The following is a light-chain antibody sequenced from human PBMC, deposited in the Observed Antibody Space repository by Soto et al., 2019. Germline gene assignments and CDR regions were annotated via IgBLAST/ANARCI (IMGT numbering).Light chain of an antibody. CDR3: QSFDSSLTGPI. J-gene: IGLJ2*01. CDR1: SSDVGSYNY. CDR2: EVS. Sequence: QSALTQPASVSGSPGQSITISCTGTSSDVGSYNYVSWYQQHPGKAPKLMIYEVSNRPSGVSSRFSGSKSGNTASLTISGLQAEDEADYYCQSFDSSLTGPILGVGTKLTVL. V-gene: IGLV2-14*01.